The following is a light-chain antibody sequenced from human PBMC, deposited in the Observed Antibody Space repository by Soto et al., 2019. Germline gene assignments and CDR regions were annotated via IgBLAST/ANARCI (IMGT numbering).Light chain of an antibody. CDR2: DAS. CDR1: QSVSSY. J-gene: IGKJ4*01. CDR3: QHRSNWPLT. V-gene: IGKV3-11*01. Sequence: EIVLTQSPATLTLSPGERATLSCRASQSVSSYLAWYQQKPGQAPRLLIYDASNRATGIPARFSGSGSGTDFTLTISSLEPEDFAVYYCQHRSNWPLTFGGGTKVEIK.